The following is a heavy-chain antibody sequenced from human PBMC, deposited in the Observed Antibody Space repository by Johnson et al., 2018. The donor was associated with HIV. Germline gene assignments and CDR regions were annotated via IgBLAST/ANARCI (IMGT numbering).Heavy chain of an antibody. V-gene: IGHV3-33*01. CDR1: GFTFSSYA. D-gene: IGHD2-2*02. CDR2: IWNDGNNK. Sequence: QVKLVESGGGVVQPGRSLRLYCAASGFTFSSYAIHWVRQAPGKGLEWVALIWNDGNNKNSADSVKGRFTTSRDNPKNTLYLQMNSLRAEDKAVNYCARDCSSTSCYMAAFDIWGQGTMVTVSS. CDR3: ARDCSSTSCYMAAFDI. J-gene: IGHJ3*02.